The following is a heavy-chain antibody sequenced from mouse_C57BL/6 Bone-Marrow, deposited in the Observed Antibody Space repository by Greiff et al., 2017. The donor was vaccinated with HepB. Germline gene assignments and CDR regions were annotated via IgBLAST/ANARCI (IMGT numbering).Heavy chain of an antibody. Sequence: EVQLVESGGDLVKPGGSLKLSCAASGFTFSSYGMSWVRQTQDKRLEWVATISSGGSYTYYPDSVKGRFTISRDNAKNTLYLQMSSLKSEDTAMYYCARHERYWYLDVWGTGTTVTVSS. CDR1: GFTFSSYG. J-gene: IGHJ1*03. V-gene: IGHV5-6*01. CDR2: ISSGGSYT. CDR3: ARHERYWYLDV.